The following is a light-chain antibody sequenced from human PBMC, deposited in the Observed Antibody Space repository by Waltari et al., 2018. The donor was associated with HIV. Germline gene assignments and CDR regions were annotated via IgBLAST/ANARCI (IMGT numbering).Light chain of an antibody. Sequence: DIQMTQSPSSVSASVGGAVPINCRASQNIGRALAWYQLKPGKAPRLVIYEGSRLDVGVPTRFKGSVSRSNFTFDITNLQPEDFAIYICQQAKSFPHTFGGGTRVE. V-gene: IGKV1-12*01. J-gene: IGKJ4*01. CDR2: EGS. CDR3: QQAKSFPHT. CDR1: QNIGRA.